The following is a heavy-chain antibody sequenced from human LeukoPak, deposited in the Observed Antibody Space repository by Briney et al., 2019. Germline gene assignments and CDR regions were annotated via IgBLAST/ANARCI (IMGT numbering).Heavy chain of an antibody. CDR1: GFTFDDYA. J-gene: IGHJ4*02. CDR3: ARGHLAAAGGDY. CDR2: ISWNSGSI. V-gene: IGHV3-9*01. D-gene: IGHD6-13*01. Sequence: PGRSLRLSCAASGFTFDDYAMHWVRQAPGKGLEWVSGISWNSGSIGYVDSVKGRFTISRDNAKNSLYLQMNSLRAEDTAVYYCARGHLAAAGGDYWGQGTLVTVSS.